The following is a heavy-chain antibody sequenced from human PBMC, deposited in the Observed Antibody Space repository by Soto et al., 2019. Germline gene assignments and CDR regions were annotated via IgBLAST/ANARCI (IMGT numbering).Heavy chain of an antibody. CDR2: ISYDGSNK. CDR3: AKDRQIRYFDWLLDYFDY. CDR1: GFTFSSYD. D-gene: IGHD3-9*01. J-gene: IGHJ4*02. V-gene: IGHV3-30*18. Sequence: HPGGSLRLSCAASGFTFSSYDMHWVRQAPGKGLEWVAVISYDGSNKYYADSVKGRFTISRDNSKNTLYLQMNSLRAEDTAVYYCAKDRQIRYFDWLLDYFDYWGQGTLVTVSS.